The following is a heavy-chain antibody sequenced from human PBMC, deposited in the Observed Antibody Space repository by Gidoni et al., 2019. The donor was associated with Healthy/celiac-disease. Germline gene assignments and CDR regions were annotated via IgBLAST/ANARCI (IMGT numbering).Heavy chain of an antibody. CDR1: GFTVSSSY. D-gene: IGHD2-8*01. J-gene: IGHJ5*02. CDR3: NRCLGPNWFDP. Sequence: VQLVESGGGLVQPGGSLRLSCAASGFTVSSSYMSWVRQAPGKGLECVSVIYSGGSTYYADSVKGRFTISRDNSKNTLYLQMNSLRAEDTAVYYCNRCLGPNWFDPWGQGTLVTVSS. CDR2: IYSGGST. V-gene: IGHV3-66*01.